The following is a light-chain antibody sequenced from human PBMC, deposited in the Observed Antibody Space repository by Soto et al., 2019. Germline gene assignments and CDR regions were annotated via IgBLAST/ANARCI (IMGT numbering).Light chain of an antibody. V-gene: IGLV2-14*03. J-gene: IGLJ1*01. CDR2: DVS. CDR1: NRDDCGYKY. Sequence: QSVVTQPASLSGAPGQSITPPCTGNNRDDCGYKYVSWYQHHPGKVPKLMIFDVSNRPSGVSNRFSGSKSGNTASLTISGLQPEDEADYYCSSYTTSNTRQIVFGTGTKVTVL. CDR3: SSYTTSNTRQIV.